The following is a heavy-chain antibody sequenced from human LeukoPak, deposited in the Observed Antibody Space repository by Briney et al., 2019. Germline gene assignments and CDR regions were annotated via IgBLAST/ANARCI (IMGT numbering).Heavy chain of an antibody. CDR3: ARGSGGSYFS. V-gene: IGHV4-39*07. J-gene: IGHJ4*02. D-gene: IGHD1-26*01. CDR1: GGSISSSSYY. CDR2: IYYSGST. Sequence: SETLSLTCTVSGGSISSSSYYWGWIRQPPGKGLEWIGSIYYSGSTYYNPSLKSRVTISVDTSKNQFSLKLSSVTAADTAVYYCARGSGGSYFSWGQGTLVTVSS.